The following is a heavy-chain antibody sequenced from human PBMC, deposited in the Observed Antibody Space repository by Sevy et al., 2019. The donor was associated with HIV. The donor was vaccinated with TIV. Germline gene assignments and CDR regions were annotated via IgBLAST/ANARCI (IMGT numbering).Heavy chain of an antibody. Sequence: GGSLRLSCAASGFTVNSNYMTWVRQAPGKGLEGVSVIHSDDTTYHADSVKDRFTISRDNFKNTLYLHMSSLRAEHTAVYYCARGKSGYGYALNYWGQGTLVTVSS. V-gene: IGHV3-66*01. CDR3: ARGKSGYGYALNY. J-gene: IGHJ4*02. CDR1: GFTVNSNY. CDR2: IHSDDTT. D-gene: IGHD5-18*01.